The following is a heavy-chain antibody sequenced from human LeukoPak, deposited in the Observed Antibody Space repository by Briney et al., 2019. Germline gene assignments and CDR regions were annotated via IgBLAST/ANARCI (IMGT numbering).Heavy chain of an antibody. D-gene: IGHD6-13*01. Sequence: GGSLRLSCEASGFIFSTYGMSWVRQAPGKGLEWVSGISGSGGLIYYADSVRGRFTVSRDNAKNSLHLQMNSLRAEDTAVYYCARVGVEQYLVLSYSMDVWGKGTTVTVS. CDR1: GFIFSTYG. J-gene: IGHJ6*03. CDR2: ISGSGGLI. V-gene: IGHV3-21*01. CDR3: ARVGVEQYLVLSYSMDV.